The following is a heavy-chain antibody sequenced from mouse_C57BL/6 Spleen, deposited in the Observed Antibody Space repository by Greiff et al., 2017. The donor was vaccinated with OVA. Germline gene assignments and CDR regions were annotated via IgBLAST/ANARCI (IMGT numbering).Heavy chain of an antibody. CDR3: ARTQTAQARYYAMDY. CDR2: INPNNGGT. V-gene: IGHV1-26*01. CDR1: GYTFTDYY. J-gene: IGHJ4*01. D-gene: IGHD3-2*02. Sequence: EVQLQQSGPELVKPGASVKISCKASGYTFTDYYMNWVKQSHGKSLEWIGDINPNNGGTSYNQKFKGKATLTVDKSSSTAYMELRSLTSEDSAVYYCARTQTAQARYYAMDYWGQGTSVTVSS.